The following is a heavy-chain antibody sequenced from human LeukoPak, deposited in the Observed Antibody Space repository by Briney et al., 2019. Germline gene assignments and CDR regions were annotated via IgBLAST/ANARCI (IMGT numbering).Heavy chain of an antibody. D-gene: IGHD4-17*01. CDR3: ARHSTYDYGDLNWFDP. Sequence: SETLSLTCTVSGGSISSSSYYWGWIREPPGKGLDWIGSIYYSGSTYYNPSLKSRVTISVDTSKNQFSLKLSSVTAADTAVYYCARHSTYDYGDLNWFDPWGQGTLVTVSS. V-gene: IGHV4-39*01. CDR1: GGSISSSSYY. CDR2: IYYSGST. J-gene: IGHJ5*02.